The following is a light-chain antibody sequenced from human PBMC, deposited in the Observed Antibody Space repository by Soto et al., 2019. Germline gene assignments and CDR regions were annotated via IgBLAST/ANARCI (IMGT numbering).Light chain of an antibody. J-gene: IGLJ1*01. Sequence: QSVLTQPASVSGSPGQSITISCTETTSDVGGYNYVSWYQQHPGKAPKLMIYEVSNRPSGVSNRFSGSKSGNTASLTISGLQAEDEAAYYCFSYTTSSAPYVFGTGTKVTVL. CDR3: FSYTTSSAPYV. CDR2: EVS. CDR1: TSDVGGYNY. V-gene: IGLV2-14*01.